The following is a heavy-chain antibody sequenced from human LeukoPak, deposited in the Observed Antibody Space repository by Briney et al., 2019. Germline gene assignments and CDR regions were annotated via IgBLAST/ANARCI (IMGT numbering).Heavy chain of an antibody. J-gene: IGHJ4*02. V-gene: IGHV1-18*01. Sequence: ASVKVSCKASGYTFTSYGISWVRQAPGQGLEWMGWISAYNGNTNYAQKLQGRVTMTTDTSTSTAYMELRSLRSDDTAVYYCAREGPYYYDSSGTGGGYFDYWGQGTLVTVSS. D-gene: IGHD3-22*01. CDR3: AREGPYYYDSSGTGGGYFDY. CDR2: ISAYNGNT. CDR1: GYTFTSYG.